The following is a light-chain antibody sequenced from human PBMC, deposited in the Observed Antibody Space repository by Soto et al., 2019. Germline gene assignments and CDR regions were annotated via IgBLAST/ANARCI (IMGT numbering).Light chain of an antibody. J-gene: IGKJ1*01. CDR3: QQRSNSWT. V-gene: IGKV1-9*01. Sequence: DIQLTQSPSFLSASVGDRVTITCRASQGISSYLAWYQQKPGKAPKLLIYAASTLQSGVPSRFSGSGSGTEFTLTISSLQPEDFAVYYCQQRSNSWTFGQGTKVEIK. CDR1: QGISSY. CDR2: AAS.